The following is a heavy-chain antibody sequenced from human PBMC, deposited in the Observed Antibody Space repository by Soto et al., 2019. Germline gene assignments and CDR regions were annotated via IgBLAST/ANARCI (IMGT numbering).Heavy chain of an antibody. Sequence: QVQLVQSGAEVKNPGASVKVSCKASGYTFSSYGISWVRQAPGQGLEWMGWISAFNFNTNYTQKYQGRVTMTADTVTNTAFMELRSLRSDDTAMYFCARADNSGWGTPCYWGQGALVTVSS. V-gene: IGHV1-18*04. CDR3: ARADNSGWGTPCY. D-gene: IGHD6-19*01. J-gene: IGHJ4*02. CDR2: ISAFNFNT. CDR1: GYTFSSYG.